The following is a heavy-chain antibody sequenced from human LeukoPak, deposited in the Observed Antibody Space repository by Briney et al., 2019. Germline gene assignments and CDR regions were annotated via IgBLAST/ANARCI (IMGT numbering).Heavy chain of an antibody. CDR2: IIPIFRTA. J-gene: IGHJ4*02. CDR1: GGTFSSYA. V-gene: IGHV1-69*01. CDR3: ARDQNRSFRGGDCFIY. D-gene: IGHD2-21*02. Sequence: GSSVKVSCKASGGTFSSYAISWVRQAPGQGLEWMGGIIPIFRTANYAQKFQGRVTITADESTSTAYMELSSLRSEDTAVYYCARDQNRSFRGGDCFIYWGQGTLVTVSS.